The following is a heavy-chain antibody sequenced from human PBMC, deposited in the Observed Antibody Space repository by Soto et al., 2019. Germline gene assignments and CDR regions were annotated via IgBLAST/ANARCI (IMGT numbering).Heavy chain of an antibody. CDR2: TYYRSKWYN. J-gene: IGHJ6*02. CDR3: ARAFVMGSGGDYHYYGMDV. V-gene: IGHV6-1*01. D-gene: IGHD6-19*01. CDR1: GDSVSSNSAA. Sequence: SQTLSLTCAISGDSVSSNSAAWNWIRQSPSRGLEWLGRTYYRSKWYNDYAVSVKSRITINPDTSKNQFSLQLNSVTPEDTAVYYCARAFVMGSGGDYHYYGMDVWGQGTTVTVSS.